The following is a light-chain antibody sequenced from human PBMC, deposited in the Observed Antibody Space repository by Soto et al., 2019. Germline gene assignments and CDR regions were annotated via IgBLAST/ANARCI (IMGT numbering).Light chain of an antibody. V-gene: IGKV1-5*01. CDR3: QQYDTYPWT. J-gene: IGKJ1*01. Sequence: DIQMTQSPSALSASVGDRLTITCRASQSISGWLAWYQQKPGKAPNLLIYGASNLQSGVPSRFTGSGSGTEFTLTISSLQPDDVATYYCQQYDTYPWTFGQGTKVEIK. CDR1: QSISGW. CDR2: GAS.